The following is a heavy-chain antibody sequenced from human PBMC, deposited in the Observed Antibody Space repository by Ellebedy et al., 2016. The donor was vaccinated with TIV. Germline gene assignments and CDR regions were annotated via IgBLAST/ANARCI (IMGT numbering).Heavy chain of an antibody. CDR2: IADDGREE. J-gene: IGHJ3*01. Sequence: GESLKISCAASGFMFWRRWMSWVRQAPGKGLEWVANIADDGREENYVDSVRGRFTISRDNAKNLLSLHMNTLRAEDTAVYYCASGLTGDDGAFDVWGPGTMVTVSS. D-gene: IGHD2-8*02. V-gene: IGHV3-7*03. CDR1: GFMFWRRW. CDR3: ASGLTGDDGAFDV.